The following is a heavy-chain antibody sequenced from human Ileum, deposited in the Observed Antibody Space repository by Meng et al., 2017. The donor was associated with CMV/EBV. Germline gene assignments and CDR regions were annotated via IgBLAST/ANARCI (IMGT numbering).Heavy chain of an antibody. J-gene: IGHJ4*02. CDR2: INTNTGNP. D-gene: IGHD1-26*01. CDR3: ARDGLSGRYFDY. CDR1: GYKFTSNN. Sequence: CKASGYKFTSNNIIWVRQAPGQGPEWMGWINTNTGNPTYAQGFTGRFVFSLDTSVSTTYLQISSLKAEDTAVYYCARDGLSGRYFDYWGQGTLVTVSS. V-gene: IGHV7-4-1*02.